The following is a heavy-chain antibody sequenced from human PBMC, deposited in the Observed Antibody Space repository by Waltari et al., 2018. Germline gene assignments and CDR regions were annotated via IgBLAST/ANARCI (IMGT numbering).Heavy chain of an antibody. CDR1: GDSMTTVSW. CDR3: ATRDVYSGSPC. V-gene: IGHV4-4*02. D-gene: IGHD1-26*01. Sequence: QVQLRESGPGLVRPSETLSLTCTVYGDSMTTVSWWTWVRQSPGKGLEWIGEIHQSGDTNYNPSLKSRVTLSIDKSRDVFSLQLTSVTAADTAVYYCATRDVYSGSPCWGQGTLVAVSS. CDR2: IHQSGDT. J-gene: IGHJ4*01.